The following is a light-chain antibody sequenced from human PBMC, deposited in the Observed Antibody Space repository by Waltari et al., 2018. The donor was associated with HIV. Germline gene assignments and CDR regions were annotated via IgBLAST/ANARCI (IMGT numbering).Light chain of an antibody. CDR2: QDT. CDR3: QAWGINSVI. Sequence: SYGLSQPPSVPVSPGQTESITCFGDKLGDTYVSWYQQKTGQSPVLVVYQDTKRPSGIPDRFSGSNSGNTATLTISGTQAVDEADYYCQAWGINSVIFGGGTHLTVL. V-gene: IGLV3-1*01. CDR1: KLGDTY. J-gene: IGLJ2*01.